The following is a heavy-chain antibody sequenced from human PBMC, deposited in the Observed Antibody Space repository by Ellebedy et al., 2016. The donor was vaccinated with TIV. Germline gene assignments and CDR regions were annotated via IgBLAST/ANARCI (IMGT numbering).Heavy chain of an antibody. CDR3: AKYDTSGYDALDV. CDR1: GFTFSSYA. J-gene: IGHJ6*02. CDR2: ISGSGGST. Sequence: GESLKISCTASGFTFSSYALSWVRQAPGKGLEWVTAISGSGGSTNSADSVKGRFTISRDNSKNTLYLQMNSLRAEDTAAYYCAKYDTSGYDALDVWGQGTTVTVSS. V-gene: IGHV3-23*01. D-gene: IGHD3-22*01.